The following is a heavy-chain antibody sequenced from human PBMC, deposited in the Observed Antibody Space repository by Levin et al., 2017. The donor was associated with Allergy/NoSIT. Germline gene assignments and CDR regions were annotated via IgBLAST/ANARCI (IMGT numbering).Heavy chain of an antibody. CDR2: IYYSGTT. Sequence: SETLSLTCIVSGGSISSYYWSWIRQPPGKGLESIGYIYYSGTTNYNPSLTSRVTMSVDTSKNQFSLNLGSVTAADTAVYYCARLIKVSGSTSGWYFDLWGRGTLVTVSS. J-gene: IGHJ2*01. CDR1: GGSISSYY. CDR3: ARLIKVSGSTSGWYFDL. V-gene: IGHV4-59*08. D-gene: IGHD6-19*01.